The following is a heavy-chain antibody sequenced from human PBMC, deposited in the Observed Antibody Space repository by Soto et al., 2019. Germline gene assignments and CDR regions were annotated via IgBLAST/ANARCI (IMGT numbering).Heavy chain of an antibody. J-gene: IGHJ6*02. D-gene: IGHD6-19*01. CDR2: INHSGST. CDR3: ALYSSGWWDYYYYGMDV. CDR1: GGSFSGYY. V-gene: IGHV4-34*01. Sequence: KTSETLSLTCAVYGGSFSGYYWSWIRQPPGKGLEWIGEINHSGSTNYNPSLKSRVTISVDTSKNQISLKLSSVTAADTAVYYCALYSSGWWDYYYYGMDVWGQGTTVTVSS.